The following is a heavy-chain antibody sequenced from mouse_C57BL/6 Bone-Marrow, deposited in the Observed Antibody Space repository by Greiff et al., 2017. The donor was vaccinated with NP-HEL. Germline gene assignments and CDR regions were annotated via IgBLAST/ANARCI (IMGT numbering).Heavy chain of an antibody. CDR3: EKNPRRYDGSPYDMDY. CDR2: IHPNSGST. V-gene: IGHV1-64*01. CDR1: GYTFTSYW. D-gene: IGHD2-1*01. Sequence: VQLQQPGAELVKPGASVKLSCKASGYTFTSYWMHWVKQRPGQGLEWIGMIHPNSGSTNYNEKFKSKATLTVDKSSSTAYMQLSSLTSEDSAVYYCEKNPRRYDGSPYDMDYWGQGTSVTVSS. J-gene: IGHJ4*01.